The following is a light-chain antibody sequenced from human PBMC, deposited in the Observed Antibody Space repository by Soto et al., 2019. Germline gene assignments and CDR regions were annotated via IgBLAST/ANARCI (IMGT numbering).Light chain of an antibody. CDR1: QSVSSSY. CDR2: GAS. V-gene: IGKV3-20*01. J-gene: IGKJ1*01. CDR3: QQYGSSPT. Sequence: EIVLTQSPGTLSLSPGERATLSCRASQSVSSSYLAWYQQKPGQAPRLLIYGASSRATGIPDRFSGSGFGTDFTLTISRLEPEDFAVYYCQQYGSSPTFVQGTKVEIK.